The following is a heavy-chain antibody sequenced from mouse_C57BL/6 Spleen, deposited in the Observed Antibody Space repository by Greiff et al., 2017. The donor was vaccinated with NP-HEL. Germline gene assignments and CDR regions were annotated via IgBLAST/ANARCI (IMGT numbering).Heavy chain of an antibody. CDR1: GYTFTSHS. V-gene: IGHV1-69*01. J-gene: IGHJ2*01. Sequence: VQLQQSGAELVMPGASVKLSCKASGYTFTSHSMHWVKQRPGQGLEWIGDIYPSDSNTNYNQKFKGKATLTADKSSSTAYMQLSSLTSEDSAVYYCARGHVKYCGFDYWGQGTTLTVSA. CDR2: IYPSDSNT. CDR3: ARGHVKYCGFDY. D-gene: IGHD3-3*01.